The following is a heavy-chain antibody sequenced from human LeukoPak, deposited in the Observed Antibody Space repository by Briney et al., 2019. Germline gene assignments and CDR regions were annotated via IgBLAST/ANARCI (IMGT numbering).Heavy chain of an antibody. D-gene: IGHD6-19*01. CDR3: ARENPYYSSGWYKAFDI. Sequence: SQTLSLTCTVSGGPISSGGYYWSWIRQHPGKGLEWIGYIYYSGSTYYNPSLKSRVTISVDTSKNQFSLKLSSVTAADTAVYYCARENPYYSSGWYKAFDIWGQGTMVTVSS. J-gene: IGHJ3*02. CDR1: GGPISSGGYY. CDR2: IYYSGST. V-gene: IGHV4-31*03.